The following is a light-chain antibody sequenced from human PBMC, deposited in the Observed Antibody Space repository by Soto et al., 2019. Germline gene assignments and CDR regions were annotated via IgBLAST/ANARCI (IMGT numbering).Light chain of an antibody. Sequence: QSVLTQPASVSGSPGQSITISCAGTTSDVGSYNLVSWYQQHPGEAPKLMIYEVSKRPSGVSNRFSGSKSGNTASLTISGLQAEDEADYYCCSYAGSTNMLFGGGTKVTVL. V-gene: IGLV2-23*02. CDR1: TSDVGSYNL. J-gene: IGLJ2*01. CDR3: CSYAGSTNML. CDR2: EVS.